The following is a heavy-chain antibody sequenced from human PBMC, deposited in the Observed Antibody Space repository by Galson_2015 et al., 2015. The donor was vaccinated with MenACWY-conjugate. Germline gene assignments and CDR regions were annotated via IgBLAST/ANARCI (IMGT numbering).Heavy chain of an antibody. Sequence: SLRLSCAASGFTFSSYAMHWVRQAPGKGLEWVAVISYDGSNKYYADSVKGRFTISRDNSKNTLYLQMNSLRAEDTAVYYCARGTRWLQLPLDYWGQGTLVTVSS. D-gene: IGHD5-24*01. CDR2: ISYDGSNK. J-gene: IGHJ4*02. CDR1: GFTFSSYA. V-gene: IGHV3-30*04. CDR3: ARGTRWLQLPLDY.